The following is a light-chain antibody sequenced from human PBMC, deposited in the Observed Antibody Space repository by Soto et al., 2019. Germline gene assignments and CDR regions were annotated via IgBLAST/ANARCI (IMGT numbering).Light chain of an antibody. CDR1: QSVSSSY. J-gene: IGKJ1*01. V-gene: IGKV3-20*01. CDR2: GAS. CDR3: QQYGSSPRT. Sequence: EIVLTQSPCTLSVSPGERATLSCRASQSVSSSYVAWYQQKPGQAPRLIIYGASSRATGIPDRFSGSGSGTDFTLTISRLEPEDFAVYYCQQYGSSPRTFGQGTKVEIK.